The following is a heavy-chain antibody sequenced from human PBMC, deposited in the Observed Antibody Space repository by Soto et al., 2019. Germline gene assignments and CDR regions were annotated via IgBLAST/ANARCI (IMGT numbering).Heavy chain of an antibody. V-gene: IGHV4-30-4*01. J-gene: IGHJ4*02. Sequence: QVQLQESGPGLVKPSQTLSLTCTVSGGSISSGDYYWSLIRQPPGKGLEWIGSIYYSGSTYYNPSLKGRVTISVDTSKNQFSLKLNSVTAADTAVYYCASRHSSPYFDYWGQVTLVTVSS. D-gene: IGHD6-13*01. CDR2: IYYSGST. CDR1: GGSISSGDYY. CDR3: ASRHSSPYFDY.